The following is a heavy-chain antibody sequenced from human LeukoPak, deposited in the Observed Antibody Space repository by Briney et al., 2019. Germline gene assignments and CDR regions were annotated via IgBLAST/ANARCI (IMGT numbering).Heavy chain of an antibody. Sequence: GGSLRLSCAASGFTFSTSWMYWIRQASGRGLEWVAKINQDGSQKCYVDSVKGRFTISRDNADNSLYLEMSILRAEDTAVYYCARDRGRYWGQGTQVTVSS. D-gene: IGHD3-10*01. V-gene: IGHV3-7*05. J-gene: IGHJ4*02. CDR3: ARDRGRY. CDR2: INQDGSQK. CDR1: GFTFSTSW.